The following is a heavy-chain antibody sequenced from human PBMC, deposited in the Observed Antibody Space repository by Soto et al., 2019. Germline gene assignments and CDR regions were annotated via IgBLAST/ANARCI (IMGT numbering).Heavy chain of an antibody. V-gene: IGHV1-69*13. CDR2: IIPIFGTA. J-gene: IGHJ1*01. D-gene: IGHD4-17*01. CDR1: GGTFSSYA. CDR3: ASSYGRYGNQYFQH. Sequence: SVKVSCKASGGTFSSYAISWVRQAPGQGLEWMGGIIPIFGTANYAQKFQGRVTITADESTSTAYMELSSLRSEDTAVYYCASSYGRYGNQYFQHWGQGTLVTV.